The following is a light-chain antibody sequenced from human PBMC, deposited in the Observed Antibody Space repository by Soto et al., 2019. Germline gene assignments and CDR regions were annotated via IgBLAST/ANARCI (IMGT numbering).Light chain of an antibody. CDR1: QSVSSSY. CDR3: HQYGSSPWT. CDR2: GAS. Sequence: VLTQSPVTLSLSPGERATLSCRASQSVSSSYLYWYQQKPGQAPRLLIYGASSRATGIPDRFSGSGSGTDFTLTISRLEPEDLAVYYCHQYGSSPWTFGQGTKVDIK. V-gene: IGKV3-20*01. J-gene: IGKJ1*01.